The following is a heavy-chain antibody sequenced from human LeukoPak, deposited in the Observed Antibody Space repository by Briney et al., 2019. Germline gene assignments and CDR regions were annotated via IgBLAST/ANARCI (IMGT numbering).Heavy chain of an antibody. CDR1: GGTFGSYA. J-gene: IGHJ4*02. CDR3: ATREGSGSYYKAHPFDY. CDR2: IIPIFGTA. D-gene: IGHD3-10*01. Sequence: ASVKVSCKASGGTFGSYAISWVRQAPGQGLEWMGGIIPIFGTANYAQKFQGRVTITADKSTSTAYMELSSLRSEDTAVYYCATREGSGSYYKAHPFDYWGQGTLVTVSS. V-gene: IGHV1-69*06.